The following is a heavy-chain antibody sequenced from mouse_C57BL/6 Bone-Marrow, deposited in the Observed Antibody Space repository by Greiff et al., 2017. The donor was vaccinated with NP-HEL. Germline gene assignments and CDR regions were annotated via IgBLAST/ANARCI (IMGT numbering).Heavy chain of an antibody. CDR1: GFTFSSYA. Sequence: EVNLVESGGGLVKPGGSLKLSCAASGFTFSSYAMSWVRQTPEKRLEWVATISDGGSYTYYPDNVKGRFTISRDNAKNNLYLQMSHLKSEDTAMYYCASYSNYYAMDYWGQGTSVTVSS. J-gene: IGHJ4*01. CDR2: ISDGGSYT. D-gene: IGHD2-5*01. V-gene: IGHV5-4*03. CDR3: ASYSNYYAMDY.